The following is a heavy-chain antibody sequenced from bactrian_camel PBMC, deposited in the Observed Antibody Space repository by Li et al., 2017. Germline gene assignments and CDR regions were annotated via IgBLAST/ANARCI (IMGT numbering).Heavy chain of an antibody. Sequence: DVQLVESGGALVQPGGSLRLSCEASGFTYNLYDMSWVRQAPGNGLEWVSVIKGGGSPTYYTDSVKGRFTMSRDNAKSTLYLQMNSLKTEDSAVYYCTTGGHHGPYNYWGQGTQVTVS. V-gene: IGHV3S40*01. CDR1: GFTYNLYD. J-gene: IGHJ4*01. CDR2: IKGGGSPT. D-gene: IGHD7*01. CDR3: TTGGHHGPYNY.